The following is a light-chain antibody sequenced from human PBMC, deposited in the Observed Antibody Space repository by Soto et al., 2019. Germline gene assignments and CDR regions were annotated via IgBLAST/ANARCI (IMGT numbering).Light chain of an antibody. Sequence: GDRVTITCRASQSISSWLAWYQQKPGKAPKFLIYDASNLESGVPSRFSGSGSGTEFTLTISNLQPDDCATYYCQQYNSYSWTFGQGTKWIS. CDR1: QSISSW. V-gene: IGKV1-5*01. J-gene: IGKJ1*01. CDR2: DAS. CDR3: QQYNSYSWT.